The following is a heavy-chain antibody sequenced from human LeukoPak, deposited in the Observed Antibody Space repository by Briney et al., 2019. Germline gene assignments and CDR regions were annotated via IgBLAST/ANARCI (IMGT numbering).Heavy chain of an antibody. J-gene: IGHJ6*02. CDR2: IGGRGGST. D-gene: IGHD3-16*01. CDR3: GKEGGA. Sequence: GGSLRHSCAASGFRFSDFTMTWVRQAPGKGPEWVSAIGGRGGSTYYADSLGGRFTISRDNSKDMPYLQMNSLKVEDTATYYCGKEGGAWGQGTKVTVSS. V-gene: IGHV3-23*01. CDR1: GFRFSDFT.